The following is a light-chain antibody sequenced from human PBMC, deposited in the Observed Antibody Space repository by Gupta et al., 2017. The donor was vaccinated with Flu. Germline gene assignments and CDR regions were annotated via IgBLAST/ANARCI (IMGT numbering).Light chain of an antibody. J-gene: IGKJ2*01. CDR3: QQYYSSLYT. V-gene: IGKV4-1*01. CDR2: RAS. Sequence: DIVMTQSPDFLAVSLGERATINCKSSQSLLHTDNKYYLAWFQQKPGQSPKLLFYRASMRDSGVPDRFSASGSGTDFTLTISSLQAEDVAVYYCQQYYSSLYTFGQGTKLEIK. CDR1: QSLLHTDNKYY.